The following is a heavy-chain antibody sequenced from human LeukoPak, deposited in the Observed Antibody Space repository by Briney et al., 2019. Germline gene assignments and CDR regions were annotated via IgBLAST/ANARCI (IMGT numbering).Heavy chain of an antibody. CDR3: ARASWTDSCWKMDV. CDR2: LRQDENEV. D-gene: IGHD1-1*01. V-gene: IGHV3-7*01. J-gene: IGHJ6*02. CDR1: GFSFSHYW. Sequence: GGSLRLSCVASGFSFSHYWMSWVRQAPGEGLEWVANLRQDENEVYYADSVRGRFTVSRDNAKNSLYLLMNALGVEDTGIYYCARASWTDSCWKMDVWGQGTTVIVSS.